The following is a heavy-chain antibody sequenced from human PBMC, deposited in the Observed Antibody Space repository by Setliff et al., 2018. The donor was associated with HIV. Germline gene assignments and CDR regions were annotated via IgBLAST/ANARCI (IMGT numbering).Heavy chain of an antibody. V-gene: IGHV4-34*12. CDR3: ASQSPAHDY. Sequence: SETLSLTCAVYGGPSSGFYWSWIRQSPERGLEWIGEVLPSGNSNYNSSLKSRVTISVDTSKNQFSLKLSSVTAADTAVYYCASQSPAHDYWGQGTLVTVSS. D-gene: IGHD2-2*01. J-gene: IGHJ4*02. CDR1: GGPSSGFY. CDR2: VLPSGNS.